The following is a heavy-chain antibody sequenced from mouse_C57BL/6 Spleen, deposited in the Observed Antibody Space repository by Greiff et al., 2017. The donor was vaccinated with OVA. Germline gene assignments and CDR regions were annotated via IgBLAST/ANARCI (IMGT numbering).Heavy chain of an antibody. CDR3: ARNWDVAMDY. Sequence: QVQLQQSGPELVKPGASVKISCKASGYAFSSSWMNWVKQRPGKGLEWIGRIYPGDGDTNYNGKFKGKATLTADKSSSTAYMLLSSLTSEDSAVYFGARNWDVAMDYWGKGTSVTVSS. J-gene: IGHJ4*01. V-gene: IGHV1-82*01. CDR1: GYAFSSSW. CDR2: IYPGDGDT. D-gene: IGHD4-1*01.